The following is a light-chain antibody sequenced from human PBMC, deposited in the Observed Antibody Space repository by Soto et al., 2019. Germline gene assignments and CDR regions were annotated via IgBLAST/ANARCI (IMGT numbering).Light chain of an antibody. CDR2: GAS. Sequence: DIVMTQSPATLSVAPGERVTFSCRASQGVSRKLAWYQHKPGQAPRLLISGASTGATGIPARFSGSGSGTEFTLTFSSLQSEDCAIYYCQQYHTWPITFGGGTKVEIK. CDR3: QQYHTWPIT. CDR1: QGVSRK. J-gene: IGKJ4*01. V-gene: IGKV3-15*01.